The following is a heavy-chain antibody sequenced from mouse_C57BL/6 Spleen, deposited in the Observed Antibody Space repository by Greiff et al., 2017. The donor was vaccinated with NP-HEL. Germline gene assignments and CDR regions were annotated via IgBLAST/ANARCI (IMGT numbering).Heavy chain of an antibody. J-gene: IGHJ4*01. V-gene: IGHV1-82*01. CDR3: ARKRGGQLGIYAMDY. CDR2: IYPGDGDT. D-gene: IGHD4-1*02. CDR1: GYAFSSSW. Sequence: VQLQQSGPELVKPGASVKISCKASGYAFSSSWMNWVKQRPGKGLEWIGRIYPGDGDTNYNGKFKGKATLTADKSSSTAYMQLSSLTSEDSAVYFCARKRGGQLGIYAMDYWGQGTSVTVSS.